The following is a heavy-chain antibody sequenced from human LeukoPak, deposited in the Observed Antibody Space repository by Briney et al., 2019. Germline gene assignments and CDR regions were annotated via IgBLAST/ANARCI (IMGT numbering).Heavy chain of an antibody. CDR2: IYPGDSDT. CDR3: ARSSVFGGDY. Sequence: GESLKISCASSGYSFTSYWIGWVRQLPGKGLEWMGIIYPGDSDTRYSPSFQGQVTISADKSISTAYLQWSSLKASDTAMYYCARSSVFGGDYWGQGTLVTASS. V-gene: IGHV5-51*01. D-gene: IGHD3-10*02. CDR1: GYSFTSYW. J-gene: IGHJ4*02.